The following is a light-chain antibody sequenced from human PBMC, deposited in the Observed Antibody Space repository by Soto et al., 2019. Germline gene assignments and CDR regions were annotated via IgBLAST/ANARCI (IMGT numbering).Light chain of an antibody. Sequence: DIHMTQSPSTLSASVGDTVTISCRASQSFSSWLAWYQQKPGKAPKLLIYKASSLQSGVPSRFSGSGSGTEFTLTISSLQPDDFATYYCQQYNSFPWTFGQGTKVDIK. J-gene: IGKJ1*01. CDR2: KAS. CDR1: QSFSSW. CDR3: QQYNSFPWT. V-gene: IGKV1-5*03.